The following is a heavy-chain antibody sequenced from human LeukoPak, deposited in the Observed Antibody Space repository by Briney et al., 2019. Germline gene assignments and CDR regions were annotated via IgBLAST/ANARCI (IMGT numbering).Heavy chain of an antibody. CDR1: GYTFTGYY. V-gene: IGHV1-2*02. Sequence: ASVKVSCKASGYTFTGYYMHWVGQALGKGVEGMGWINQKRGGKNYAQKFQGRVTITRDTSISTAYMELSRLRSDDTAVYYCAREGGYYDFWSGYYTGRGYNWFDPWGQGTLVTVSS. D-gene: IGHD3-3*01. J-gene: IGHJ5*02. CDR2: INQKRGGK. CDR3: AREGGYYDFWSGYYTGRGYNWFDP.